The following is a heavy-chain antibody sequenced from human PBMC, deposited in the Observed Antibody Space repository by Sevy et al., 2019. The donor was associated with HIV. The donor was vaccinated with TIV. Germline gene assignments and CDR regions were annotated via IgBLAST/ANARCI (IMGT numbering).Heavy chain of an antibody. CDR3: VKERVGYISSWYYFDY. D-gene: IGHD6-13*01. CDR2: INNRGGST. Sequence: GESLKISCIASGSTVNPYAMSWVRQAPGKGLEWVAVINNRGGSTDYADSVRGRFSISRDNPNVYLEMNSLRVEDTAVYYCVKERVGYISSWYYFDYWGQGTLVTVSS. V-gene: IGHV3-23*01. CDR1: GSTVNPYA. J-gene: IGHJ4*02.